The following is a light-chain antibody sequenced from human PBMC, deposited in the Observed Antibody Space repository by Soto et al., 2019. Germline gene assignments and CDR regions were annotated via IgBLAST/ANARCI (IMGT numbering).Light chain of an antibody. Sequence: QSVLTQPPSVSAAPGQKFTISCSGSSSNIGNNYVSWYQQLPGTAPKLLIYDNNKRPSGIPDRFSGSKSGTSATLGITGLQTGDEADYYCGTWDSSLSAFVFGTGTKVTVL. CDR3: GTWDSSLSAFV. J-gene: IGLJ1*01. V-gene: IGLV1-51*01. CDR2: DNN. CDR1: SSNIGNNY.